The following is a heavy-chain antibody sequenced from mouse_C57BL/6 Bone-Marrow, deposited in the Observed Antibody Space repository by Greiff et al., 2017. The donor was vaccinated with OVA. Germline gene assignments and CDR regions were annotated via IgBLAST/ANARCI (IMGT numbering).Heavy chain of an antibody. CDR1: GYAFTNYL. D-gene: IGHD3-2*02. V-gene: IGHV1-54*01. J-gene: IGHJ3*01. CDR3: ARSLDSSGYVRFAY. CDR2: INPGSGGN. Sequence: VQLQQSGAELVRPGTSVKVSCKASGYAFTNYLIEWVKQRPGQGLEWIGVINPGSGGNKYNEKFKGKATLTADKSSSTAYMQLSSLTSEASAVDFCARSLDSSGYVRFAYWGQGTLVTVSA.